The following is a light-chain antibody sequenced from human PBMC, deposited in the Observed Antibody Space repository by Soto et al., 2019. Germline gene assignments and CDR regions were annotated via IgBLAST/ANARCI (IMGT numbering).Light chain of an antibody. CDR3: SSYTRGSTLV. Sequence: QSALTQPASVSGSPGQSITISCTGTSSDVGGYNYVSWYQQHPDKAPKLMIYEVSNRPSGVSNRFSGSKSGNTASLTISGVQAEDEGNYYCSSYTRGSTLVFGGGTKLTVL. V-gene: IGLV2-14*01. CDR1: SSDVGGYNY. J-gene: IGLJ3*02. CDR2: EVS.